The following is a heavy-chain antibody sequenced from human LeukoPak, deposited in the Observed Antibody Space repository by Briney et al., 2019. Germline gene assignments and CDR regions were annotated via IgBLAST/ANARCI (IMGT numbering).Heavy chain of an antibody. CDR3: ARGSAVAGLDAFDI. D-gene: IGHD6-19*01. Sequence: GASVKVSCKASGYTFTSYYMHWVRQAPGQGLEWMGWINPNSGGTSYAQKFQGRVTMTRDTSINTAYMELSRLRSDDTAVYYCARGSAVAGLDAFDIWGQGTSVTVSS. CDR1: GYTFTSYY. CDR2: INPNSGGT. V-gene: IGHV1-2*02. J-gene: IGHJ3*02.